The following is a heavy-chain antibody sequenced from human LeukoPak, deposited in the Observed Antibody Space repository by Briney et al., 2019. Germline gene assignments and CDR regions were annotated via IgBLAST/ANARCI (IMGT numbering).Heavy chain of an antibody. CDR3: ARDRDLDSSPSFDI. D-gene: IGHD3-22*01. Sequence: PSETLSLTCTVSGGSINSYYWSWIRQPPGKGLEWLGYIYYSGGTNYNPSLKSRVTISLDTSKNQFSLKLTSATAADTAVYYCARDRDLDSSPSFDIWGQGTMLTVSS. CDR2: IYYSGGT. J-gene: IGHJ3*02. CDR1: GGSINSYY. V-gene: IGHV4-59*01.